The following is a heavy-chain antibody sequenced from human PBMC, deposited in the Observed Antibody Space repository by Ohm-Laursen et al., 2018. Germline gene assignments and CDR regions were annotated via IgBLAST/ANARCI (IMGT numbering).Heavy chain of an antibody. Sequence: GSLRLSCAASGFTVSTNYMSWVRQAPGKGLEWVSVIYTGGSTYNADSVKGRFTISRDNSKNTLYLQMNSLRAEDTAVYYCARLVGATHLDHWGQGTLVTVSS. CDR2: IYTGGST. CDR1: GFTVSTNY. V-gene: IGHV3-66*01. CDR3: ARLVGATHLDH. J-gene: IGHJ4*02. D-gene: IGHD1-26*01.